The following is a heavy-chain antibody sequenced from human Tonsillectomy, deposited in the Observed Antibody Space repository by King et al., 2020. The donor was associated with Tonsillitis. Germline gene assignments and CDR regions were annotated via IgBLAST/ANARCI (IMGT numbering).Heavy chain of an antibody. CDR3: ARDLPGSTILFVAFDI. J-gene: IGHJ3*02. CDR2: VIPMFNTA. D-gene: IGHD3-3*01. V-gene: IGHV1-69*06. Sequence: QVQLVESGAEVKKPGSSVKVSCKASGGTFTNYAFTWVRQAPGQGLEWMGGVIPMFNTANYAQKFQGRVTITADKSTSTAYMELSSLRSEDTAVYYCARDLPGSTILFVAFDIWGQGTMVTVSS. CDR1: GGTFTNYA.